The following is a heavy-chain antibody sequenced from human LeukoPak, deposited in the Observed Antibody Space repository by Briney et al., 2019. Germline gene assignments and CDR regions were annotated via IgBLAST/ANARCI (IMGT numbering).Heavy chain of an antibody. CDR2: IYHSGST. D-gene: IGHD2-2*01. V-gene: IGHV4-38-2*01. CDR1: GYSISSGYY. J-gene: IGHJ4*02. Sequence: PSETLSLTCAVSGYSISSGYYWGWIRQPPGKGLEWIGSIYHSGSTHYNPSPKSRVTISVDTSKNQFSLKLNSVTAADTAVYYCARNGTNNYFGYWGQGTLVTVSS. CDR3: ARNGTNNYFGY.